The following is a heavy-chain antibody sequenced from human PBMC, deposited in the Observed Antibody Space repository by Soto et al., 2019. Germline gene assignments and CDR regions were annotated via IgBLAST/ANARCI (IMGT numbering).Heavy chain of an antibody. J-gene: IGHJ6*02. V-gene: IGHV3-13*01. D-gene: IGHD6-13*01. CDR1: GFTFSSYD. CDR3: AREQQLSESMDV. CDR2: IGTAGDT. Sequence: EVQLVESGGGLVQPGGSLRLSCAASGFTFSSYDMHWVRQATGKGLVWVSAIGTAGDTYYQGSGKGRFTISRENAKNSLYLQMNSLRDGDTSVYYWAREQQLSESMDVWGQGTTVTVSS.